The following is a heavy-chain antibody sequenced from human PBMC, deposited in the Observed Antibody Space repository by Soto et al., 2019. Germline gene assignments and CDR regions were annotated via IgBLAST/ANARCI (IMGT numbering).Heavy chain of an antibody. D-gene: IGHD3-3*01. V-gene: IGHV3-30*18. Sequence: QVQLVESGGGVVQPGRSLRLSCAASGFTFSSYGMHWVRQAPGKGLEWVAVISYDGSNKYYADSVKGRFTISRDNSKNTVYLQMNSLRAEDTAVYYCAKDLVVIRPFYGMDVWGQGTTVTVSS. CDR3: AKDLVVIRPFYGMDV. CDR1: GFTFSSYG. J-gene: IGHJ6*02. CDR2: ISYDGSNK.